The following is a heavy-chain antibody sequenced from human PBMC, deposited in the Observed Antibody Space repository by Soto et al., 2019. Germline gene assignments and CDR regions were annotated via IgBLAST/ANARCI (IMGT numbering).Heavy chain of an antibody. CDR2: VSGSGDNT. D-gene: IGHD6-19*01. V-gene: IGHV3-23*01. Sequence: GGSLRLSCTASGFTFSNYAMNWVRQAPGKGLEWVSTVSGSGDNTYYTDSVKGRFTISRDNSKNTLYLQMNSLRAEDTAVYYCARIHSSGWYAFDYWGQGTLVTVSS. CDR3: ARIHSSGWYAFDY. CDR1: GFTFSNYA. J-gene: IGHJ4*02.